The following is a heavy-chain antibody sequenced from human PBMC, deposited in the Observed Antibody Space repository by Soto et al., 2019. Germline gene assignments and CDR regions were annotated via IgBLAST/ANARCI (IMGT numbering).Heavy chain of an antibody. CDR3: AKPQYYYDSSGYYPYFDY. CDR2: ISGSGGST. D-gene: IGHD3-22*01. Sequence: EVQLLESGGGLVQPGGSLRLSCAASGFTFSSYAMSWVRQAPGKGLEWVSAISGSGGSTYYADSVKGRFTISRDNSKNTLYLQMNSLRVEDTAVYYCAKPQYYYDSSGYYPYFDYWGQGTLVTVSS. J-gene: IGHJ4*02. CDR1: GFTFSSYA. V-gene: IGHV3-23*01.